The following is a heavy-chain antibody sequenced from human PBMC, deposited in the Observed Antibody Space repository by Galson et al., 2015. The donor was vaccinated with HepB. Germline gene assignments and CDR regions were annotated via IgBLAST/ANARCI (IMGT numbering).Heavy chain of an antibody. CDR1: GFNFDNYA. CDR2: ISSSGDST. CDR3: ARVPAYGDFIPRYLDS. J-gene: IGHJ4*02. Sequence: SLRLSCAASGFNFDNYAMSWVRQGPGKGLHWVSGISSSGDSTYYADSVKGRFTISRDNSKNTVSLQMNSLTVEDAAVYYCARVPAYGDFIPRYLDSWGQGTLVTDSS. V-gene: IGHV3-23*01. D-gene: IGHD4-17*01.